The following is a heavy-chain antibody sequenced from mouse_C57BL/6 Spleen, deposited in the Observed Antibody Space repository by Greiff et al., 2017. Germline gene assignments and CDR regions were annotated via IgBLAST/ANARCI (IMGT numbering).Heavy chain of an antibody. CDR1: GYTFTSYW. Sequence: VQLQQPGAELVKPGASVKLSCKASGYTFTSYWMQWVKQRPGQGLEWIGEIDPSDSYTNYNQKFKGKATLTVDTSSSTAYMQLSSLTSEDSAVYCCARGGGYGAMDYWGQGTSVTVSS. V-gene: IGHV1-50*01. CDR2: IDPSDSYT. D-gene: IGHD2-2*01. J-gene: IGHJ4*01. CDR3: ARGGGYGAMDY.